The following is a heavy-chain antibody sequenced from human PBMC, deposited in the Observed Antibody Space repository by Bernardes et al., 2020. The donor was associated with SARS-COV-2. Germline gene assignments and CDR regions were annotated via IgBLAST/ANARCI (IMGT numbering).Heavy chain of an antibody. D-gene: IGHD2-21*01. J-gene: IGHJ4*02. Sequence: SLKASCKASGFTFTSSAMQWVRQARGQRLEWIGWIVVGSGNTNYAQKFQERVTITRDMSTSTAYMELSSLRSEDTAVYYCAADLGYCGGDCFDYWGQGTLVTVSS. CDR2: IVVGSGNT. CDR3: AADLGYCGGDCFDY. V-gene: IGHV1-58*02. CDR1: GFTFTSSA.